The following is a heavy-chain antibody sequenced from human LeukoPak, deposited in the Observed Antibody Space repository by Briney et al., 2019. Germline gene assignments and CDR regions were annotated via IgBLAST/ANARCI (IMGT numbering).Heavy chain of an antibody. CDR3: ARSVAAGGIVASFDY. CDR1: GFTFSSYS. Sequence: GGSLRLSCAASGFTFSSYSMNWVRQAPGKGLEWVSSISSSSSYIYYADSVKGRFTISRDNAKNSLYLQMNSLRAEDTAVYYCARSVAAGGIVASFDYWGQGTLVTVSS. V-gene: IGHV3-21*01. J-gene: IGHJ4*02. D-gene: IGHD6-13*01. CDR2: ISSSSSYI.